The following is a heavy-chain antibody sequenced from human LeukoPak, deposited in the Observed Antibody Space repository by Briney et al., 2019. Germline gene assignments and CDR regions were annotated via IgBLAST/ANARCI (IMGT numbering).Heavy chain of an antibody. CDR2: IYYSGST. CDR1: GGSISSGDYY. D-gene: IGHD2-21*02. J-gene: IGHJ3*02. Sequence: SETLSLTCTVSGGSISSGDYYWSWIRQPPGKGLEWIGSIYYSGSTYYNPSLKSRVTISVDTSKNQFSLKLSSVTAADTAVYYCARCVVVVTATDAFDIWGQGTMVTVSS. V-gene: IGHV4-39*07. CDR3: ARCVVVVTATDAFDI.